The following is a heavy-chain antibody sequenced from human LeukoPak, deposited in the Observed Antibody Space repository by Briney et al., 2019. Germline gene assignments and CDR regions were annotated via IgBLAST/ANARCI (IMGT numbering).Heavy chain of an antibody. J-gene: IGHJ6*03. Sequence: SETLSLTCAVYGGSFRRYYWRWIRQPPGKALEWSGEINHSGSTNYNPSLKSRVTISVDTSKNQFSLKLSSVTAADTAVYYCARGLRIYGDYVSGRVYYMDVWGKGTTVTVSS. D-gene: IGHD4-17*01. CDR2: INHSGST. CDR3: ARGLRIYGDYVSGRVYYMDV. V-gene: IGHV4-34*01. CDR1: GGSFRRYY.